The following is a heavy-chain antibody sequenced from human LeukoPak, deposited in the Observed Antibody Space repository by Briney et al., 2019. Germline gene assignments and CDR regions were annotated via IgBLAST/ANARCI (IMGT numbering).Heavy chain of an antibody. CDR3: ARDRDNWNYGGFDH. CDR2: IYYSGST. Sequence: SETLSHTCSVSGDSLSSSSYYLAWIRQPPGKGLEWIGYIYYSGSTNYNPSLKSRVTISVDTSKNQFSLKLSSVTAADTAVYFCARDRDNWNYGGFDHWGQGILVTVSS. J-gene: IGHJ4*02. D-gene: IGHD1-7*01. CDR1: GDSLSSSSYY. V-gene: IGHV4-61*01.